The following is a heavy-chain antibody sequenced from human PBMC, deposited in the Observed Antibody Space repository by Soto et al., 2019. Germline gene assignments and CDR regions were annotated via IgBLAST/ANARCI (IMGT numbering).Heavy chain of an antibody. Sequence: XSVKVTGQASGGTFISYAITWGRQAPGQGLEWMGGIIPIFRTAHCAQKFQGRVTITADESTRTAYRELSSLRSEDTAVYYCARDKGLEARGNSYYYYYGMDVWGQGTTVTSP. V-gene: IGHV1-69*01. CDR2: IIPIFRTA. J-gene: IGHJ6*02. CDR1: GGTFISYA. CDR3: ARDKGLEARGNSYYYYYGMDV. D-gene: IGHD2-21*02.